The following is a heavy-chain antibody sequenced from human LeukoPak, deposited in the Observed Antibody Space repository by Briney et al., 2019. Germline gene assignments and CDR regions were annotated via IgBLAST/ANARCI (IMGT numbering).Heavy chain of an antibody. Sequence: GGSLRLSCAASGFTFSSYWMHWVRQAPGKGLVWVSRINSDGSTTSYADSVKGRFTISRDNAKNTLYLQMNSLRAEDTAVYYCAKDGGRTFYGSGSYRRYFDLWGRGTLVTVSS. CDR2: INSDGSTT. D-gene: IGHD3-10*01. CDR3: AKDGGRTFYGSGSYRRYFDL. J-gene: IGHJ2*01. CDR1: GFTFSSYW. V-gene: IGHV3-74*01.